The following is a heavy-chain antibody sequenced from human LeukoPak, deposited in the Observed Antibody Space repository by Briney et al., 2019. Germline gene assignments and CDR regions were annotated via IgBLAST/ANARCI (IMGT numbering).Heavy chain of an antibody. V-gene: IGHV3-30*02. D-gene: IGHD2-2*01. CDR1: GFTFSSYG. Sequence: PGGSLRLSCAASGFTFSSYGMHWVRQAPGKGLECVAFIHFDGSTKYSGDSVKGRFTVSRDNSKNTLYLQMNSLRPEDTAVYYCAKDQCTRTSCDGYPGHWGQGTLVTVS. CDR2: IHFDGSTK. J-gene: IGHJ4*02. CDR3: AKDQCTRTSCDGYPGH.